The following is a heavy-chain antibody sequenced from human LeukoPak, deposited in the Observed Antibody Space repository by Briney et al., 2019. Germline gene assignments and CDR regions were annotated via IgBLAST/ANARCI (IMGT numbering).Heavy chain of an antibody. Sequence: ASVKVSRKASGYTFTSYGISWVRQAPGQGLEWMGWISAYNGNTNYAQKLQGRVTMTTDTSTSTAYMELRSLRSDDTAVYYCARDREHYDSSGYHYFDYWGQGTLVTVSS. CDR1: GYTFTSYG. V-gene: IGHV1-18*01. CDR2: ISAYNGNT. D-gene: IGHD3-22*01. J-gene: IGHJ4*02. CDR3: ARDREHYDSSGYHYFDY.